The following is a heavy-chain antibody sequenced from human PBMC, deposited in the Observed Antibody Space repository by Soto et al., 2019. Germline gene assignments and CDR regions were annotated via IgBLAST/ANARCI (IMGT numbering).Heavy chain of an antibody. V-gene: IGHV1-8*01. J-gene: IGHJ5*02. CDR3: ARVPNYDFWSGSLYNWFDP. Sequence: GASVKVSCKASGYTFTSYDINWVRQAAGQGLEWMGWINLNSGDTDYAQKFQGRLTMTRDTSISTAYMELSSLSSEDTAVYYCARVPNYDFWSGSLYNWFDPWGQGTLVTVSS. CDR1: GYTFTSYD. D-gene: IGHD3-3*01. CDR2: INLNSGDT.